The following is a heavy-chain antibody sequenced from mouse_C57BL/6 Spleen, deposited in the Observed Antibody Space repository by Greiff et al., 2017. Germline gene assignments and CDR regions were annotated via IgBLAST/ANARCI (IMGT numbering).Heavy chain of an antibody. CDR2: IDPSDSET. V-gene: IGHV1-52*01. CDR3: ARGHGSSYGYFDV. D-gene: IGHD1-1*01. J-gene: IGHJ1*03. Sequence: VQLQQPGAELVRPGSSVKLSCKASGYTFTSYWMHWVKQRPIQGLEWIGNIDPSDSETHYNQKFKDKATLTVDKSSSTAYMQLSSLTSEDSAVYYCARGHGSSYGYFDVWGTGTTVTVSS. CDR1: GYTFTSYW.